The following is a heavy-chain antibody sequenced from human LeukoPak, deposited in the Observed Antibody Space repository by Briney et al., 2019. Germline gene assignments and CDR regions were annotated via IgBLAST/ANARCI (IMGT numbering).Heavy chain of an antibody. CDR1: GFTFSNYN. V-gene: IGHV3-48*01. CDR2: ISDSSGHT. D-gene: IGHD6-13*01. J-gene: IGHJ4*02. Sequence: GGSLRLSCAASGFTFSNYNMNWVRQAPGKGLEWVSFISDSSGHTFYSDYVMGLLTLTRDNVKNSLYLQMNSLRAEDTAIYYCARDGEGGAAAGYWGQGTLVTVSS. CDR3: ARDGEGGAAAGY.